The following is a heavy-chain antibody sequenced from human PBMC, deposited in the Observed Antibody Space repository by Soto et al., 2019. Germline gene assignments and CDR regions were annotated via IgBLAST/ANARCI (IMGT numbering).Heavy chain of an antibody. Sequence: QVQLVQSGAEVKKPGASVKVSCKTSGYTFTSYSISWVRQAPGQGLEWMGWINVYNGNKKYAQNLQGRFTMTTDTATSTAYMELRSLRSDDTAVYYCARDLAVGWFDPWGQGTLVTVSS. J-gene: IGHJ5*02. CDR2: INVYNGNK. CDR3: ARDLAVGWFDP. V-gene: IGHV1-18*01. D-gene: IGHD2-2*01. CDR1: GYTFTSYS.